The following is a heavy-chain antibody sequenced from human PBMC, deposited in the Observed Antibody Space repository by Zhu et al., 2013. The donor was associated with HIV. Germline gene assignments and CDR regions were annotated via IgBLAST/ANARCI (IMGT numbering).Heavy chain of an antibody. Sequence: QVQVVQSGNEVKKPGASVKVSCKTSGYTFTNNGISWVRQAPGQGLEWMGWISGSNGGTKFAQKFQDRVTMTTDTSTSTAYLEMRSLRSDDTAVYYCAEDSIGKWGQGTLVTVSS. CDR3: AEDSIGK. CDR1: GYTFTNNG. J-gene: IGHJ4*02. V-gene: IGHV1-18*01. D-gene: IGHD3-22*01. CDR2: ISGSNGGT.